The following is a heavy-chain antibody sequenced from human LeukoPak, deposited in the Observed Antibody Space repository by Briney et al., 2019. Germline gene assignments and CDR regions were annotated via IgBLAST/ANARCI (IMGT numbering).Heavy chain of an antibody. CDR1: GFTFSSYN. CDR2: ISSSSGHI. Sequence: GGSLRLSCAASGFTFSSYNMNWVRQPPGKGLEWVSSISSSSGHIHYADSVKGRFTISRDNANNSLYLQMNSLRDEDMAVYYCARDPGTVADPYFDYWGQGSLVTVSS. J-gene: IGHJ4*02. CDR3: ARDPGTVADPYFDY. V-gene: IGHV3-21*01. D-gene: IGHD6-19*01.